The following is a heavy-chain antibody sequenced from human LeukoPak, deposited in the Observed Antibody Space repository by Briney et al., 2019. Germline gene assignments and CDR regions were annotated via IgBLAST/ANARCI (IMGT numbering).Heavy chain of an antibody. CDR1: GGSISKYY. CDR3: ARTTEAHSWQTRYYSYYMDV. CDR2: IYISGST. D-gene: IGHD6-13*01. Sequence: SETLSLTCTVSGGSISKYYWNWIRQPAGKGLEWIGRIYISGSTNHNPSLKSRVTMSVDTSKNQFSLKLSSVTAADTAVYYCARTTEAHSWQTRYYSYYMDVWGKGTTVTVSS. J-gene: IGHJ6*03. V-gene: IGHV4-4*07.